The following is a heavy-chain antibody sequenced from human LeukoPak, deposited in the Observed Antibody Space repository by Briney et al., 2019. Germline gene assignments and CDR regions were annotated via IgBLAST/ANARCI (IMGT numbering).Heavy chain of an antibody. Sequence: GGSLRLSCGASGFTFSNYGMLWVRQAPGKGLEWVSFIRYDGNNKLYADSVKGRFTISRDNSKNTLYLHINSLRVEDTALYYCVKDNPLDYWGQGTLVSVSS. V-gene: IGHV3-30*02. CDR1: GFTFSNYG. J-gene: IGHJ4*02. D-gene: IGHD1-14*01. CDR2: IRYDGNNK. CDR3: VKDNPLDY.